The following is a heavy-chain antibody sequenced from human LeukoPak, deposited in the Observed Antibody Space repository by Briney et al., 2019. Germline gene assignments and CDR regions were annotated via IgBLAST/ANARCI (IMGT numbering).Heavy chain of an antibody. D-gene: IGHD3-22*01. CDR1: EFTFSDYY. CDR2: IDGGGRIT. V-gene: IGHV3-11*04. Sequence: SGGSLRLSCGASEFTFSDYYMSWIRQAPGKGREGGSYIDGGGRITYYADSARGRFTISRDNAKNSLYLQMSNLRPEDTAVYYCARDRGYGSGYHFDRWGQGTLVTVSS. J-gene: IGHJ4*02. CDR3: ARDRGYGSGYHFDR.